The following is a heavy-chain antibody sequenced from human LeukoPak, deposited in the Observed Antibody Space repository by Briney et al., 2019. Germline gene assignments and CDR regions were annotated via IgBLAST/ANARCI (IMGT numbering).Heavy chain of an antibody. V-gene: IGHV1-69*06. CDR2: IIPIFGTA. CDR3: ARAGWLQYYYFDY. D-gene: IGHD5-24*01. J-gene: IGHJ4*02. Sequence: GASVKVSCKAAGDTISAYSLNWVRQAPGQGLEWMGGIIPIFGTAKYAQKFQGRVTITADTSTSTAYMELSSLRSEDTAVYYCARAGWLQYYYFDYWGQGTLVTVSS. CDR1: GDTISAYS.